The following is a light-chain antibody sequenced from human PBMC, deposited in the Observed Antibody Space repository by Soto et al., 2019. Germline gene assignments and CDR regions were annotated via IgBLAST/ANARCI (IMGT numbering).Light chain of an antibody. V-gene: IGKV3-20*01. CDR3: QQYGSSFT. J-gene: IGKJ3*01. CDR1: QGVSSNY. CDR2: RAS. Sequence: EIVLTQSPGTLSLSPGERATLTCRASQGVSSNYLAWYQQKPGQKPRLLIYRASSRATGIPDMFSGSVSDTDFYFTISRVEPEDVAVYYCQQYGSSFTFGPVNKVDIK.